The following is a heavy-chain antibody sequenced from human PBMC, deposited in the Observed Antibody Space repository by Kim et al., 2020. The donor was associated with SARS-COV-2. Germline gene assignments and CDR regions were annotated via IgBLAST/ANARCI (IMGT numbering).Heavy chain of an antibody. D-gene: IGHD6-13*01. CDR3: ARGDGSSWSWDYYYGMDV. Sequence: GGSLRLSCAASGFTFSSYSMNWVRQAPGKGLEWVSYISSSSSTIYYADSVKGRFTISRDNAKNSLYLQMNSLRDEDTAVYYCARGDGSSWSWDYYYGMDVWGQGTTVTVSS. CDR1: GFTFSSYS. CDR2: ISSSSSTI. J-gene: IGHJ6*02. V-gene: IGHV3-48*02.